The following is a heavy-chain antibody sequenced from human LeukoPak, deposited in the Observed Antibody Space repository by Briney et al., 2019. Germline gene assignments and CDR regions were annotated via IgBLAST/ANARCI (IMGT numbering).Heavy chain of an antibody. J-gene: IGHJ3*02. D-gene: IGHD1-26*01. CDR2: IWYDGSNK. CDR1: GFTFSSYG. Sequence: PGGSLRLSCAASGFTFSSYGMHWVRQAPGKGLEWVAVIWYDGSNKYYADSVRGRFTISRDNSKNTLYLQMNSLRAEDTAVYYCARDYVGALGAAFDIWGQGTMVTVSS. CDR3: ARDYVGALGAAFDI. V-gene: IGHV3-33*01.